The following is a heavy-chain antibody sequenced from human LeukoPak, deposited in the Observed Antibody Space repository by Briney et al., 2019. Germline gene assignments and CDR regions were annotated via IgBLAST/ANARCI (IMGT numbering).Heavy chain of an antibody. CDR3: ARERRDGNNLAFHFDY. Sequence: GGSLRLSCAASEFIFSRYAMHWARQAPGKGLEWVAILSYDDTNEYYADSVAGRFTISRDNSKNTLHLQMNSLRPDDTAVYYCARERRDGNNLAFHFDYWGQGTLVTVSS. CDR1: EFIFSRYA. D-gene: IGHD5-24*01. CDR2: LSYDDTNE. J-gene: IGHJ4*02. V-gene: IGHV3-30*04.